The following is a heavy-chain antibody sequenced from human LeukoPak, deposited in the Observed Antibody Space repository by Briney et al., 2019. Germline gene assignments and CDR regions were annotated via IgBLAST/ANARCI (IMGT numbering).Heavy chain of an antibody. J-gene: IGHJ5*02. CDR2: IYYSGST. CDR1: GGSISSGGYY. D-gene: IGHD3-10*01. V-gene: IGHV4-31*03. Sequence: SETLPLTCTVSGGSISSGGYYWSWIRQHPGKGLEWIGYIYYSGSTYYNPSLKSRVTISVDTSKNQFSLKLSSVTAADTAVYYCARTPFTMVRGVIFNWFDPWGQGTLVTVSS. CDR3: ARTPFTMVRGVIFNWFDP.